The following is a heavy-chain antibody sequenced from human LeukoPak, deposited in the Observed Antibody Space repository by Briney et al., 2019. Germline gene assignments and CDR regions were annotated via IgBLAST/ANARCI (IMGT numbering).Heavy chain of an antibody. CDR1: GFAFSSYG. J-gene: IGHJ4*02. CDR2: IWYDGSDK. D-gene: IGHD6-19*01. CDR3: TILAVASDFDY. V-gene: IGHV3-33*01. Sequence: GGSLRLSCAVSGFAFSSYGMHWVRQAPGKGLEWVAIIWYDGSDKYCGDSVKGRFTISRDNSKNTLYLQMNSLRAEDTAVYYCTILAVASDFDYWGQGTLVTVSS.